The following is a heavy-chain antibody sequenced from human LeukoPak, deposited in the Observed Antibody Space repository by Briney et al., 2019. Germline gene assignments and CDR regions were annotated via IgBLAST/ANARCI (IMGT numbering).Heavy chain of an antibody. CDR1: GYTFTSYG. Sequence: KVSCKASGYTFTSYGISWVRQMPGKGLEWMGRIDPSDSYTNYSPSFQGHVTISADKSISTAYLQWSSLKASDTAMYYCAREYHTKNHLEWLPDYWGQGTLVTVSS. CDR3: AREYHTKNHLEWLPDY. V-gene: IGHV5-10-1*01. J-gene: IGHJ4*02. D-gene: IGHD3-3*01. CDR2: IDPSDSYT.